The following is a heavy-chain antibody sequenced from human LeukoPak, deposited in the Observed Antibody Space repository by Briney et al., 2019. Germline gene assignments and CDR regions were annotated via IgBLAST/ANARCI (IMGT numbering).Heavy chain of an antibody. V-gene: IGHV5-51*01. J-gene: IGHJ5*02. D-gene: IGHD2-21*02. CDR2: IYPGDSDT. CDR1: GYSFTSYW. Sequence: GESLKIPCKGSGYSFTSYWIGWVRQMPGKGLEWMGIIYPGDSDTRYSPSFQGQVTISADKSISTAYLQWSSLKASDTAMYYCARRPYCGGDCYPSYWFDPGAREPWSPSPQ. CDR3: ARRPYCGGDCYPSYWFDP.